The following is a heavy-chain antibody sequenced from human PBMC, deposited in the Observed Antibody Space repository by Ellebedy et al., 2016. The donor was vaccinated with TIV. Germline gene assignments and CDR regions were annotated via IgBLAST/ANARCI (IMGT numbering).Heavy chain of an antibody. CDR2: IDPGDSYI. D-gene: IGHD2-2*01. V-gene: IGHV5-10-1*01. CDR1: GYSFASQW. CDR3: ARPVLRTTSTRGDVFDI. J-gene: IGHJ3*02. Sequence: KVSCKGSGYSFASQWISWVRQVPGKGLEWMGRIDPGDSYITYSPPFQGHVTFSTDTSISTAYLQWGSLKASDTARYYWARPVLRTTSTRGDVFDIWGQGTMVTVSS.